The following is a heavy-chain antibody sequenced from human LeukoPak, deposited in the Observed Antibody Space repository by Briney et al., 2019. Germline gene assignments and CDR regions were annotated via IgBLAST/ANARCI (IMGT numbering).Heavy chain of an antibody. CDR2: IYPGDSDT. CDR1: GYNFPTYW. J-gene: IGHJ4*02. V-gene: IGHV5-51*01. Sequence: PGESLKISCKGSGYNFPTYWIGWVRQMPGKGLEWLGIIYPGDSDTKYSPFFQGQVTVTVDKSISTAYLQWTSLQASDTAIHYCVRAPSRSNIDFWGQGTLVTVSS. CDR3: VRAPSRSNIDF.